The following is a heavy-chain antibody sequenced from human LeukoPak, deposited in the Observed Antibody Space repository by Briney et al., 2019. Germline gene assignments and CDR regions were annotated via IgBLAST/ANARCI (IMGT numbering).Heavy chain of an antibody. V-gene: IGHV4-59*01. Sequence: SETLSLTCTVSGGSINNYYWSWIRQPPGKGLEWIGYIYYRGNTNYSPSLKSRVTISVDTSKNQFSLKLSSVTAADTAVYYCARVGVGALDAFDIWGQGTMVTVSS. CDR3: ARVGVGALDAFDI. CDR2: IYYRGNT. D-gene: IGHD1-26*01. J-gene: IGHJ3*02. CDR1: GGSINNYY.